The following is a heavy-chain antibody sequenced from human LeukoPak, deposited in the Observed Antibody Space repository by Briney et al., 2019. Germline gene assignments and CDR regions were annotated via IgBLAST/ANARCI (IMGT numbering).Heavy chain of an antibody. Sequence: PGGSLKLSCAASGFTVSSNYMSWVRQAPGKGLEWVSVIYSGGSTYYADSVKGRFTISRDNSKNTLYLQMNSLRAEDTAVYYCASSGSPSCYLDYWGQGTLVTVSS. D-gene: IGHD6-6*01. J-gene: IGHJ4*02. V-gene: IGHV3-66*01. CDR2: IYSGGST. CDR1: GFTVSSNY. CDR3: ASSGSPSCYLDY.